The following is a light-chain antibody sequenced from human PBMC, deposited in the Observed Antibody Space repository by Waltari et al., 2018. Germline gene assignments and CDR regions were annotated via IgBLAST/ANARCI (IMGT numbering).Light chain of an antibody. CDR2: DDS. CDR3: QVWDGGRVV. Sequence: SYVLTQPPSESVAPGQEATITCGGNNIERKSVHWYQQKPGQAPVLVVYDDSDRDSGIPWRCSGSKDGDTATLTISRVEAGDEADYACQVWDGGRVVFGGGTKLTVL. J-gene: IGLJ3*02. V-gene: IGLV3-21*02. CDR1: NIERKS.